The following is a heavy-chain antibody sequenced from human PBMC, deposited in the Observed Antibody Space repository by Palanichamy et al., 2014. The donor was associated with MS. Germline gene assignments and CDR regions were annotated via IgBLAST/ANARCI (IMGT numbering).Heavy chain of an antibody. Sequence: QARLVESGGGVVQPGKSLRLSCAASGFNFDTHAMHWVRQAPGKGLEWVAVISYDGTNEEYADSVKGRFTISRDNTKNTLFLQMNSLRRDDTSVYYCARLQKPLGGYYYALDVWGQGTTVTVS. CDR3: ARLQKPLGGYYYALDV. D-gene: IGHD2-15*01. V-gene: IGHV3-30-3*01. CDR2: ISYDGTNE. CDR1: GFNFDTHA. J-gene: IGHJ6*02.